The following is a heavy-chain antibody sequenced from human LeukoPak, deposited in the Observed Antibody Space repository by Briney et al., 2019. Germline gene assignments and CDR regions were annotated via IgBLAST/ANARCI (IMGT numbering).Heavy chain of an antibody. Sequence: PGGSLRLSXAASGFRFSDYYMTWVRQAPGKGLEWLSYISSSGTTMYYADSVKGRFTISRDNAKNSVYLQMSSLRAEDTAVYYCARVSFIADGFTGTLRVLRDYYYMDVWGKGSTVTVSS. V-gene: IGHV3-11*04. CDR1: GFRFSDYY. D-gene: IGHD6-13*01. CDR2: ISSSGTTM. J-gene: IGHJ6*03. CDR3: ARVSFIADGFTGTLRVLRDYYYMDV.